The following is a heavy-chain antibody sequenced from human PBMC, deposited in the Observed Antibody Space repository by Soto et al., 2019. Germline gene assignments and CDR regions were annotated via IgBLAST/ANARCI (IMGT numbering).Heavy chain of an antibody. D-gene: IGHD6-13*01. J-gene: IGHJ5*02. CDR1: GYTFTSYG. CDR2: ISAYNGNT. CDR3: ARQRVGKLGAAATQGWFDP. Sequence: ASVKVSCKASGYTFTSYGISWVRQAPGQGLEWMGWISAYNGNTNYAQKLQGRVTMTTDTSTSTAYMELRSLRSDDTAVYYCARQRVGKLGAAATQGWFDPWGQGTLVTVAS. V-gene: IGHV1-18*01.